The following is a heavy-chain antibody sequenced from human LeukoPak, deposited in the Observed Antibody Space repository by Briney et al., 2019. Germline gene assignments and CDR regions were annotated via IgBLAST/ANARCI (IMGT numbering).Heavy chain of an antibody. J-gene: IGHJ4*02. Sequence: SVKVSCKASGGTFSSYAISWVRQAPGQGLEWMGGIIPIFGTANYTQKFQGRVTITADESTSTAYMELSSLRSEDTAVYYCARDLTLYSSSSDNRPTDDYWGQGTLVTVSS. V-gene: IGHV1-69*13. CDR2: IIPIFGTA. CDR3: ARDLTLYSSSSDNRPTDDY. CDR1: GGTFSSYA. D-gene: IGHD6-6*01.